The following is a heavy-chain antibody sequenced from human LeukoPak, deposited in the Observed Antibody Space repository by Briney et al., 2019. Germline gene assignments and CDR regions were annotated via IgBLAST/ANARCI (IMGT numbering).Heavy chain of an antibody. D-gene: IGHD6-19*01. V-gene: IGHV4-59*08. CDR3: ARHQWLVPDAFDI. Sequence: SETLSLTCTVSGDSISSYYWSWVRQPPGKGLEWVGYIYYSGSTNYNPSLKSRVTISVDTSKNQFSLKLSSVTAADTAVYYCARHQWLVPDAFDIWGQGTMVTVSS. J-gene: IGHJ3*02. CDR2: IYYSGST. CDR1: GDSISSYY.